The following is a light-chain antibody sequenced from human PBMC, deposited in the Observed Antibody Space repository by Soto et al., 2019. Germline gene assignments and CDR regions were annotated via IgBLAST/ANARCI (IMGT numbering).Light chain of an antibody. Sequence: EIMLKMSPAALSLSPGERATLSCRASQSVSSYLAWYQQKPGQAPRLLIYDASNRATGIPARFSGSGSGTDFTLTISSLEPEDFAVYYCQQYGSSPRWTFGQGTKVDIK. V-gene: IGKV3-11*01. CDR3: QQYGSSPRWT. CDR1: QSVSSY. J-gene: IGKJ1*01. CDR2: DAS.